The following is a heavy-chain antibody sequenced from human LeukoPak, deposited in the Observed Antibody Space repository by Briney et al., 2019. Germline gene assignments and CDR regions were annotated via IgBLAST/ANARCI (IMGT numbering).Heavy chain of an antibody. D-gene: IGHD3-22*01. CDR3: AKDHDFYYDSSGYYFDY. CDR1: GFTFSSYA. CDR2: ISGSGGST. Sequence: QAGGSLRLSCAASGFTFSSYAMSWVRQAPGKGLEWVSAISGSGGSTYYADSVKGRFTISRDNSKNTLYLQMNSLRAEDTAVYYCAKDHDFYYDSSGYYFDYWGQGTLVTVSS. J-gene: IGHJ4*02. V-gene: IGHV3-23*01.